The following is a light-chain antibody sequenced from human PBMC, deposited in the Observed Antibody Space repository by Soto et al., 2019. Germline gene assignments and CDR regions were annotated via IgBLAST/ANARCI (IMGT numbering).Light chain of an antibody. J-gene: IGLJ1*01. CDR2: DVN. Sequence: QSALTQPASVSGSPGQSITISCTGTSSDVGGYNFVSWYQQYPGTAPKVMIYDVNNRPSGVSDRFSSSKSGNTASLTISGLQAEDEADYYCSSYTPSSSLVFGTGTKVTGL. V-gene: IGLV2-14*03. CDR1: SSDVGGYNF. CDR3: SSYTPSSSLV.